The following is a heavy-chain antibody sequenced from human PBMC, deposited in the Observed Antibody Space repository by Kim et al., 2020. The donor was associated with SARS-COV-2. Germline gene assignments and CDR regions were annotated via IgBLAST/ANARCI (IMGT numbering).Heavy chain of an antibody. V-gene: IGHV4-34*01. D-gene: IGHD3-22*01. J-gene: IGHJ4*02. Sequence: SETLSLTCAVYGGSFSGYYWSWIRQPPGKGLEWIGEINHSGSTNYNSSLKSRVTISADTSKNQFSLKLRSVTAADTAVYYCASGIRKITMILVVATSESVYSDYWGQGTLVTVSS. CDR1: GGSFSGYY. CDR3: ASGIRKITMILVVATSESVYSDY. CDR2: INHSGST.